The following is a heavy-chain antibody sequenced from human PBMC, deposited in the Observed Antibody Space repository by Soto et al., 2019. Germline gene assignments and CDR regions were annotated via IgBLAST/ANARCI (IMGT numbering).Heavy chain of an antibody. V-gene: IGHV4-59*01. D-gene: IGHD1-26*01. J-gene: IGHJ4*02. CDR2: VSHSGST. CDR3: ASAMELPEGPFDY. Sequence: SETLSLTCTVSVSGGSISNYYWSWIRQPSGKGPEWIGYVSHSGSTNYNPSLKSRVTISVDTSKNQFSLKLSSVTAADTAVYYCASAMELPEGPFDYWGQGTLVTVSS. CDR1: GGSISNYY.